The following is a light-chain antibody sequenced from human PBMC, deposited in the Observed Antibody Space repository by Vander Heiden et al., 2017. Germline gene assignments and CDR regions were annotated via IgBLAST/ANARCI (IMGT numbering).Light chain of an antibody. CDR2: SNN. J-gene: IGLJ3*02. CDR1: SSNIGSNY. CDR3: AAWDDSLSGRWV. Sequence: QSVLTQPPSASGTPGQRVTISCSGSSSNIGSNYVYWYQQLPGTAPKLPIYSNNQRPSGVPDRFSGSKSGTSASLAISGLRSEDEADYYCAAWDDSLSGRWVFGGGTKLTVL. V-gene: IGLV1-47*02.